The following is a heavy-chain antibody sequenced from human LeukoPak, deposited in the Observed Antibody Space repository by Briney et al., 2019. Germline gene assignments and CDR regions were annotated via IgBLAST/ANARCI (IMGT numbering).Heavy chain of an antibody. CDR3: ARARVGASTLYFQH. V-gene: IGHV3-7*05. CDR2: IRQDGSEK. CDR1: GFTFSNYW. J-gene: IGHJ1*01. Sequence: PGGSLRFSCAASGFTFSNYWMSWVRQAPGKGLEWVASIRQDGSEKYYVDSVKGRFTISRDNAKNSLYLQINSLRAEDTAVYYCARARVGASTLYFQHWGQGTLVTVSS. D-gene: IGHD1-26*01.